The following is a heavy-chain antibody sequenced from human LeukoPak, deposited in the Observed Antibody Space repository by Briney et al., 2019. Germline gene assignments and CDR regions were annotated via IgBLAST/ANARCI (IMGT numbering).Heavy chain of an antibody. J-gene: IGHJ6*02. V-gene: IGHV3-13*01. CDR2: IGTAGDT. CDR3: ARAGRYSGYEEDTDYYGMDV. D-gene: IGHD5-12*01. CDR1: GFTFSSYD. Sequence: PGGSLRLSCAASGFTFSSYDMHWVRQATGKGLEWVSAIGTAGDTYYPGSVKGRFTISRENAKNSLYLQMNSLRAGDTAVYYCARAGRYSGYEEDTDYYGMDVWGQGTTVTVSS.